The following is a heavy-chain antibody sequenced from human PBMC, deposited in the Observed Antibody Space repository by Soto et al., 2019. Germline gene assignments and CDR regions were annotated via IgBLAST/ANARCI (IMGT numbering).Heavy chain of an antibody. D-gene: IGHD2-21*01. CDR2: IIPILGIA. V-gene: IGHV1-69*04. Sequence: ASVKVSCKASGGTFSSYTISWVRQAPGQGLEWMGRIIPILGIANYAQKFQGRVTITADKSTSTAYMELSSLRSEDTAVYYCARDGVICGGDCFDYWDQGTLVTVSS. CDR1: GGTFSSYT. J-gene: IGHJ4*02. CDR3: ARDGVICGGDCFDY.